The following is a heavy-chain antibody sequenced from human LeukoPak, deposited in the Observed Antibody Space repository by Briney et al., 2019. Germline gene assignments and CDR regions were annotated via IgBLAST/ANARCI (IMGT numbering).Heavy chain of an antibody. V-gene: IGHV1-2*02. J-gene: IGHJ6*03. CDR1: GDTFTGYY. D-gene: IGHD6-19*01. CDR3: ATTGREDSSGWFSYYYYYYMDV. CDR2: INPSSGGT. Sequence: GASVKVSCKASGDTFTGYYIHWVRQAPGQGLEWMGWINPSSGGTNYAQKFQGRVTMTRDTSISTAYMELSRLRSDDIAIYFCATTGREDSSGWFSYYYYYYMDVWGKGTTVTVSS.